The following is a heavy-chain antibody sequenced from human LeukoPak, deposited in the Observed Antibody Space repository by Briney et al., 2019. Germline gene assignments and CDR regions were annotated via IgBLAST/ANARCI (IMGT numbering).Heavy chain of an antibody. Sequence: PGGSLRLSCAASGFTFSSYWMHWVRQAPGKGLEWVAVISYDGSNKYYADSVKGRFTISRDNSKNTLYLQMNSLRAEDTAVYYCARDVRSSGWPGRYFDYWGQGTLVTVSS. CDR3: ARDVRSSGWPGRYFDY. CDR1: GFTFSSYW. J-gene: IGHJ4*02. V-gene: IGHV3-30*03. D-gene: IGHD6-19*01. CDR2: ISYDGSNK.